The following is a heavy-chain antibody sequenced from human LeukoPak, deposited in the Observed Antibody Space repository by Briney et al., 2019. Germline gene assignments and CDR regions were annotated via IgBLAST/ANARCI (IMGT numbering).Heavy chain of an antibody. V-gene: IGHV1-8*03. CDR2: MNPKSGDT. CDR3: ARTRWRGYDWRGWFDP. Sequence: VASVKVSCKASGYSFTNYDINWVRQATGQGLEWMGWMNPKSGDTGYSQKFQGRVFITRDTSINTAYMELSSLGSDDTAVYYCARTRWRGYDWRGWFDPWGQGTLVTVSS. CDR1: GYSFTNYD. J-gene: IGHJ5*02. D-gene: IGHD5-12*01.